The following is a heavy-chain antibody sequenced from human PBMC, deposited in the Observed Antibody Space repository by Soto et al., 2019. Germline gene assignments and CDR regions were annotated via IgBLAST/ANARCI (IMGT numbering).Heavy chain of an antibody. D-gene: IGHD3-3*01. CDR2: ITAENGNT. CDR1: GFSFTSYG. CDR3: ARVVLEWLPTSGFDF. Sequence: QIQLVQSGAEVKKPVASVKVSCKASGFSFTSYGITWVRQAPGQGPEWLGWITAENGNTNYAQKFQGRATLTTDRATNTAYMELRGLMSDDTALYYCARVVLEWLPTSGFDFWGQGTLVTVSS. V-gene: IGHV1-18*04. J-gene: IGHJ4*02.